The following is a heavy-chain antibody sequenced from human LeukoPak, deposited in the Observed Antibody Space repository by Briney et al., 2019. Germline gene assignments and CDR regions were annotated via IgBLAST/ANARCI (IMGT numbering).Heavy chain of an antibody. CDR1: GFTFDDYA. CDR2: IKQDGSEK. D-gene: IGHD1-26*01. CDR3: ARDKLVGASRFEY. V-gene: IGHV3-7*01. J-gene: IGHJ4*02. Sequence: GSLRLSCAASGFTFDDYAMSWVRQAPGEGLEWVANIKQDGSEKYYVDSVKGRFTISRDNAKNSLYLQMNSLRVEDTAVYYCARDKLVGASRFEYWGQGTQVTVSS.